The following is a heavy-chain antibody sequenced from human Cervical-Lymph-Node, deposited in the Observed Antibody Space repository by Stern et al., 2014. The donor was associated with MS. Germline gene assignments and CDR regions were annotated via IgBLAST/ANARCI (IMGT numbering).Heavy chain of an antibody. Sequence: VQLVQSGGGVVQPGRSLRLSCAASGFTFSSYGMHWVRQAPGKGLEWVAVIWYDGSNKYYADSVKGRFTISRDNSKNPLYLQMNSLRAEDTAVYYCATPGYSYGGPFDYWGQGTLVTVSS. J-gene: IGHJ4*02. D-gene: IGHD5-18*01. CDR3: ATPGYSYGGPFDY. V-gene: IGHV3-33*01. CDR1: GFTFSSYG. CDR2: IWYDGSNK.